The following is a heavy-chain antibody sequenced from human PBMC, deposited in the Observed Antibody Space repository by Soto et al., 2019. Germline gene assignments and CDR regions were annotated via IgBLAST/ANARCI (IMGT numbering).Heavy chain of an antibody. Sequence: ASVKVSCKASGYTFTSYAIHWVRQAPGQRLEWMGWINAGFGTTKYAQKFQGRVTITTDESTSTAYMELSSLRSEDTAVYYCARLEYSSGWPQENWFDPWGQGTLVTVSS. D-gene: IGHD6-19*01. J-gene: IGHJ5*02. V-gene: IGHV1-3*01. CDR1: GYTFTSYA. CDR2: INAGFGTT. CDR3: ARLEYSSGWPQENWFDP.